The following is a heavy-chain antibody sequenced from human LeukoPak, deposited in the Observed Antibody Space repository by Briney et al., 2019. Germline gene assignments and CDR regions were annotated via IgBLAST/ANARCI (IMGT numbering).Heavy chain of an antibody. CDR1: GLTFSTYW. J-gene: IGHJ4*02. V-gene: IGHV3-7*01. Sequence: PGGSLRLSCAASGLTFSTYWLNWVRQAPGKGLEGVANIIQYESEKYYVDSVKDRFTISRDNAKNSQYLQMNSLRAEDRAMYYCPRTDKTTGTDYWGKGTLVTASS. CDR2: IIQYESEK. CDR3: PRTDKTTGTDY. D-gene: IGHD1-1*01.